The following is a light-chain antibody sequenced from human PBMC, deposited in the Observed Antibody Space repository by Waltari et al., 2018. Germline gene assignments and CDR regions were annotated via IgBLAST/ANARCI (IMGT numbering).Light chain of an antibody. CDR3: ATWDDSLNGFYV. Sequence: QSVLTQPPSASGTPGQRVTISCSGSISNIGGNAVNWYQHLPGTAPKLLIYSNSQRPSGVPDRFSGSTSGTSASLAISELQSGDEADYYCATWDDSLNGFYVFGTGTKVTVL. CDR1: ISNIGGNA. V-gene: IGLV1-44*01. J-gene: IGLJ1*01. CDR2: SNS.